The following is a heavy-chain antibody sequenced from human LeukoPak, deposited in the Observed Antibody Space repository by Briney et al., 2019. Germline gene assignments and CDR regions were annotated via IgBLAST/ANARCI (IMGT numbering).Heavy chain of an antibody. Sequence: SSETLSLTCTVSGYSISSGYYWGWIRQPPGKGLEWIGSIYHSGSTYYNPSLKSRVTISVDTSKNQFSLKLSSVTAADTAVYYCARHPGYSYAYVDYWGQGTLVTVSS. D-gene: IGHD5-18*01. V-gene: IGHV4-38-2*02. CDR2: IYHSGST. CDR3: ARHPGYSYAYVDY. CDR1: GYSISSGYY. J-gene: IGHJ4*02.